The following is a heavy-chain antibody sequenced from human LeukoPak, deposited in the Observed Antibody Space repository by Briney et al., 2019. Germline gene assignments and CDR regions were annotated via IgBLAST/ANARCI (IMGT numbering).Heavy chain of an antibody. CDR3: ARGIFEWQLRVVGDWFDL. CDR1: GGSISSYY. V-gene: IGHV4-59*01. J-gene: IGHJ5*02. Sequence: SETLSLTCTVSGGSISSYYWSWIRQPPGGGLEWIGYVYYTESTNYNPSLKSRATISLDTSKNQFSLTLRSMTAADTAVYYCARGIFEWQLRVVGDWFDLWGQGTLVTVSS. CDR2: VYYTEST. D-gene: IGHD3-3*01.